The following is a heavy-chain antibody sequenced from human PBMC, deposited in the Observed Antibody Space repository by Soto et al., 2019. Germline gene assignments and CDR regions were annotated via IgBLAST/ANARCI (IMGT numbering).Heavy chain of an antibody. CDR1: GGSISSSSYY. Sequence: QLQLQESGPGLVKPSETLSLTCTVSGGSISSSSYYWGWIRQPPGKGLEWIGSIYYSGSTYYNPSLKSRVTISVDTSKNQFSLKLSSVTAADTAVYYCARQNTMIPEYYFDYWGQGTLVTVSS. J-gene: IGHJ4*02. CDR2: IYYSGST. CDR3: ARQNTMIPEYYFDY. V-gene: IGHV4-39*01. D-gene: IGHD3-22*01.